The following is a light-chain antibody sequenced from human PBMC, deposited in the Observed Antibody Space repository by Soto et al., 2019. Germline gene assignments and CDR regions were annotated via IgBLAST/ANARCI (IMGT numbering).Light chain of an antibody. Sequence: QSALTQPASVSGSPGQSITISCTGTSSDVGGYDYVSWYQQHPGTAPKLIIYEVSNRPSGVSNRFSGSKSGNTASLTISGLQAEDEADYYCSSYTSSSTLVVFGGGTKLTVL. CDR2: EVS. CDR3: SSYTSSSTLVV. V-gene: IGLV2-14*01. J-gene: IGLJ2*01. CDR1: SSDVGGYDY.